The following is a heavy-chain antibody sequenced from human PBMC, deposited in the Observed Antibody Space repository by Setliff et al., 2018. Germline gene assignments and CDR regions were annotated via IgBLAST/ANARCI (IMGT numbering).Heavy chain of an antibody. CDR1: GFTFESHT. V-gene: IGHV3-21*01. J-gene: IGHJ6*03. D-gene: IGHD3-22*01. CDR3: ARNYYDSGDHLPFYYYYMDA. Sequence: GSLRLSCAASGFTFESHTMNWVRQAPGKGLEWVSSISGSSGYKYYADSLKGRFTISRDNAKSSLYLQVDSLRAEDTVVYYCARNYYDSGDHLPFYYYYMDAWGKGTTVTVSS. CDR2: ISGSSGYK.